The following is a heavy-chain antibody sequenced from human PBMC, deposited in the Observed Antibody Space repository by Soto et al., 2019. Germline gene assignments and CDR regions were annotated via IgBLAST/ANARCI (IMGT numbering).Heavy chain of an antibody. D-gene: IGHD1-26*01. CDR1: GGSISSSNW. CDR3: TRAQFRYTGTYVAADWFDP. V-gene: IGHV4-4*02. CDR2: IYHSGST. Sequence: PSETLSLTCAVSGGSISSSNWWSWVRQPPGKGLEWIGEIYHSGSTNYNPSLKSRVTISVDKSKNQFSLKLSSVTAADTAVYYCTRAQFRYTGTYVAADWFDPWGQGTLVTVSS. J-gene: IGHJ5*02.